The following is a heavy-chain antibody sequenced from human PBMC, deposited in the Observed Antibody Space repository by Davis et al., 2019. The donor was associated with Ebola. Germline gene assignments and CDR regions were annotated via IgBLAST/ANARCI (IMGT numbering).Heavy chain of an antibody. V-gene: IGHV4-59*02. CDR2: IYDGGRT. D-gene: IGHD6-13*01. CDR1: DASVTSHY. CDR3: ARERRFSSWFDY. J-gene: IGHJ5*01. Sequence: PSETLSLTCTVSDASVTSHYWNWVRQPPGKGLEWIGIIYDGGRTNYRPSLKSRVAISADTSKNQFSLELSSVTAADTAVYYCARERRFSSWFDYWGQGTLVTVSS.